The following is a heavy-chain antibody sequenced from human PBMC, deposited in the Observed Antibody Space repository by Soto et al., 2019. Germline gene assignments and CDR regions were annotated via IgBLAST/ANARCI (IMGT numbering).Heavy chain of an antibody. CDR1: GYNFMRYG. J-gene: IGHJ5*02. Sequence: QVQLVQAGAEVKKPWAAVKVSCKAAGYNFMRYGFTWVRQAPGQTREWMGWINVDNGETKHPQKNQGRVNMTTETTTSTVYMELRSLTSDDTAVYYCARWISGGYSDWFDPWGHGTLVTVSS. CDR3: ARWISGGYSDWFDP. D-gene: IGHD1-26*01. V-gene: IGHV1-18*04. CDR2: INVDNGET.